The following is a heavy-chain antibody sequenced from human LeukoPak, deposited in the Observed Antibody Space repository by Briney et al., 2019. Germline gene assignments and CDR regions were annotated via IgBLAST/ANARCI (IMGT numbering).Heavy chain of an antibody. Sequence: ASVKVSCKASGYTFTSYYMHWVRQAPGQGLEWMGIINPSGGSTSYAQKFQGRVTMTRDTSTSTVYMELSSLRSEDTAVYYCARDGSYDFWSGYHPRGYFDYWGQGTLVTVSS. D-gene: IGHD3-3*01. CDR1: GYTFTSYY. CDR2: INPSGGST. V-gene: IGHV1-46*01. J-gene: IGHJ4*02. CDR3: ARDGSYDFWSGYHPRGYFDY.